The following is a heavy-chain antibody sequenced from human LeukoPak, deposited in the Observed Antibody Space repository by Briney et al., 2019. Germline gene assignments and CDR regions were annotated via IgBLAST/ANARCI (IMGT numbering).Heavy chain of an antibody. D-gene: IGHD4-17*01. J-gene: IGHJ4*02. CDR1: GFIFRSHG. Sequence: GGSLRLSCAGSGFIFRSHGMIWVRQAPGRGLEWVSYISPGGNTIYYADSMKGRFTISRDDAKNSLSLHMNSLRAEDTAVYYCARVRGPTVTTMYFDYWGQGTLVTVSS. V-gene: IGHV3-48*04. CDR3: ARVRGPTVTTMYFDY. CDR2: ISPGGNTI.